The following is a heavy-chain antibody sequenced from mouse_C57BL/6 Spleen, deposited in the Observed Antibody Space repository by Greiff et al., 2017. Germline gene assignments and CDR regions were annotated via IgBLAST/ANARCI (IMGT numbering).Heavy chain of an antibody. Sequence: EVKLQQSGPVLVKPGASVKMSCKASGYTFTDYYMNWVKQSHGKSLEWIGVINPYNGGTSYNQKFKGKATLTVDKSSSTAYMELNSLTSEDSAVYYCARSDGYYVFDYWGQGTTRTVSS. V-gene: IGHV1-19*01. CDR1: GYTFTDYY. J-gene: IGHJ2*01. CDR2: INPYNGGT. D-gene: IGHD2-3*01. CDR3: ARSDGYYVFDY.